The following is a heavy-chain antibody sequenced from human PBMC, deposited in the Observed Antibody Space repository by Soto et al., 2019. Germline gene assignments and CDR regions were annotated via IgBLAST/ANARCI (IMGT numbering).Heavy chain of an antibody. D-gene: IGHD1-20*01. V-gene: IGHV3-72*01. CDR2: IRNKGNGYST. CDR3: ARRITGSPPADGGY. Sequence: EVQLVESGGGLVQPGGSLRLSCVASGLTFSDHYMDWVRQAPGKGLEWVGRIRNKGNGYSTDYAASVKGRFTISRDDSQNSLYLQMNSLKTEDTAVYYCARRITGSPPADGGYWCQGTLVTVSS. CDR1: GLTFSDHY. J-gene: IGHJ4*02.